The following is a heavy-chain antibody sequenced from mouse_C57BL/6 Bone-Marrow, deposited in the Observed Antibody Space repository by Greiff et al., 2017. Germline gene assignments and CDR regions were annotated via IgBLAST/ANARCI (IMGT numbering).Heavy chain of an antibody. CDR2: IDPSDSYT. CDR1: GYTFTSYW. V-gene: IGHV1-69*01. CDR3: ARGGSSGYLYYYAMDY. J-gene: IGHJ4*01. Sequence: VQLQQPGAELVMPGASVKLSCKASGYTFTSYWMPWVKQRPGQGLEWIGEIDPSDSYTNYNEKFKGKATLTVEKSSSTAYLQLSSLTSEDSAVYYGARGGSSGYLYYYAMDYWGQGTSVTVSS. D-gene: IGHD3-2*02.